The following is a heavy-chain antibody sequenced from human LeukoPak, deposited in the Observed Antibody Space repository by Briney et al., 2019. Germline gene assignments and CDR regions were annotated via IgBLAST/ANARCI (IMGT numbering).Heavy chain of an antibody. V-gene: IGHV4-39*01. CDR3: ARHQNYDILTGYYHPYFDY. D-gene: IGHD3-9*01. CDR2: IYYSGST. CDR1: GGSISSSSYY. J-gene: IGHJ4*02. Sequence: PSETLSLTCTVSGGSISSSSYYWGWIRQPPGKGLEWVGSIYYSGSTYYNPSLKSRVTISVDTSKNQFSLKLSSVTAADTAVYYCARHQNYDILTGYYHPYFDYWGQGTLVTVSS.